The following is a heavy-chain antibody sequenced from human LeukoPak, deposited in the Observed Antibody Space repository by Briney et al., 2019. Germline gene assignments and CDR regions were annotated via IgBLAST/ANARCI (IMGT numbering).Heavy chain of an antibody. CDR2: INPNSGAT. Sequence: ASVKVSCKASGYTFTNFGISWVRQAPGQGLEWMGWINPNSGATLYAQKFQGRVTMTRDTSINTAYMELSSLRSDDTAVYYCTRAKRVIFDYWGQGTLVTVSS. D-gene: IGHD1-1*01. CDR1: GYTFTNFG. CDR3: TRAKRVIFDY. V-gene: IGHV1-2*02. J-gene: IGHJ4*02.